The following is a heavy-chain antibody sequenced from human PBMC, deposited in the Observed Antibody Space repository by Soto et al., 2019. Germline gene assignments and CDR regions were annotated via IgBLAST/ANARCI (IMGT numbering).Heavy chain of an antibody. CDR3: ASGGGYYDILTGLFSPSYYMDV. Sequence: SVKVSCKASGGTFSSYTISWVRQAPGQGLEWMGRIIPILGIANYAQKFQGRVTITADKSTSTAYMELSSLRSEDTAVYYCASGGGYYDILTGLFSPSYYMDVWGKGTTVTVSS. V-gene: IGHV1-69*02. CDR1: GGTFSSYT. CDR2: IIPILGIA. D-gene: IGHD3-9*01. J-gene: IGHJ6*03.